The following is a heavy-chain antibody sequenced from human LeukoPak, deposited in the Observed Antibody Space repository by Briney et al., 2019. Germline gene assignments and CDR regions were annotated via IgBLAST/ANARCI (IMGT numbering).Heavy chain of an antibody. CDR3: ASRSGGDGYIPFDY. CDR1: GYSFTAYY. Sequence: SVKVSCKASGYSFTAYYIFWVRQAPGQGLEWMGWIIPIFGTANYAQKFQGRVTITTDESTSTAYMELSSLRSEDTAVYYCASRSGGDGYIPFDYWGQGTLVTVSS. D-gene: IGHD5-24*01. CDR2: IIPIFGTA. V-gene: IGHV1-69*05. J-gene: IGHJ4*02.